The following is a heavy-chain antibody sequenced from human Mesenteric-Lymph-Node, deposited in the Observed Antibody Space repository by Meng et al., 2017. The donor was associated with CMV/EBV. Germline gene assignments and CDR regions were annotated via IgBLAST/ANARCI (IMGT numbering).Heavy chain of an antibody. CDR1: GFNGREKY. Sequence: EVHGVGPGGGLVQPGGSLTLSCAASGFNGREKYLSWVRQAPGKGLEWVCIIYRGDNTYYIDSVKDRFTVSRDNSKNTMYLQMNSLRVEDTAVYYCTGDSVSNPNLDYWCQGTLVTVSS. J-gene: IGHJ4*02. CDR2: IYRGDNT. CDR3: TGDSVSNPNLDY. D-gene: IGHD3-10*01. V-gene: IGHV3-66*01.